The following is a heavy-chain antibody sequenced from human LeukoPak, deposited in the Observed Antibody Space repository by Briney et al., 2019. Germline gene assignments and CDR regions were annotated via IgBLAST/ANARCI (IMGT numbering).Heavy chain of an antibody. CDR3: ARDTVYGSGAN. V-gene: IGHV3-53*01. D-gene: IGHD3-10*01. Sequence: GGSLRLSCAVSGFTVSNNYMSWVRQAPGKGLEWVSVIYSGGSTYYAESVKGRFTISRDNSNNTLYLQMNSLRVEDTAMYYCARDTVYGSGANWGRGTLVAVSS. CDR1: GFTVSNNY. CDR2: IYSGGST. J-gene: IGHJ4*02.